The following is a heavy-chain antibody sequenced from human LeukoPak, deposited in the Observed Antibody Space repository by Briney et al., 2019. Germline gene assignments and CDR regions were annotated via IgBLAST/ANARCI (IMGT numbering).Heavy chain of an antibody. CDR3: GRATDYYYYGMDV. Sequence: ASVKVSCKASGGTFSSYAISWVRQAPGQGLEWMGGIIPIFGTANYAQKFQGRVTITADESTSTAYMELSSLRSEDTAVYYCGRATDYYYYGMDVWGQGTTVTVSS. J-gene: IGHJ6*02. D-gene: IGHD1-26*01. CDR1: GGTFSSYA. CDR2: IIPIFGTA. V-gene: IGHV1-69*13.